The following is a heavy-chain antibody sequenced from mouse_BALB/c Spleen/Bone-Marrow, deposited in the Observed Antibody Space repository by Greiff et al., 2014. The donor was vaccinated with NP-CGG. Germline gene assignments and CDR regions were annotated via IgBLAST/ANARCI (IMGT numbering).Heavy chain of an antibody. CDR3: NARGDYDFDYFDY. Sequence: VHVKQSGAELVRSGASVKLSCTASGFNIKDYYMHWVKQRPEQGLEWIGWIDPENGDTEYAPEFQGKATMTADTSSNTAYLQLSSLTSEDTAVYYCNARGDYDFDYFDYRGQGTTLTVSS. J-gene: IGHJ2*01. D-gene: IGHD2-4*01. V-gene: IGHV14-4*02. CDR1: GFNIKDYY. CDR2: IDPENGDT.